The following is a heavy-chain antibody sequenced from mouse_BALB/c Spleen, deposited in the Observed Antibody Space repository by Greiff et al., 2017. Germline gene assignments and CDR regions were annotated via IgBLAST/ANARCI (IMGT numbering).Heavy chain of an antibody. V-gene: IGHV14-3*02. D-gene: IGHD1-1*01. CDR2: IDPANGNT. J-gene: IGHJ3*01. CDR3: ARSASYYYGSTWFAY. CDR1: GFNIKDTY. Sequence: VQLKQSGAELVKPGASVKLSCTASGFNIKDTYMHWVKQRPEQGLEWIGRIDPANGNTKYDPKFQGKATITADTSSNTAYLQLSSLTSEDTAVYYCARSASYYYGSTWFAYWGQGTLVTVSA.